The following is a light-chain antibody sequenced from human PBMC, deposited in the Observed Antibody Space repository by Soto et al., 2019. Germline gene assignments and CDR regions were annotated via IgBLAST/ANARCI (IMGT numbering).Light chain of an antibody. V-gene: IGKV1-39*01. J-gene: IGKJ1*01. CDR2: STS. Sequence: QMTQSPPSLSASVGDRVTITCRASQGIRSFLNWYQQKLGKAPKLLIYSTSHLQSGVPSRFSGSGSGTDFTLTISSLQPEDFATYYCQQSYNSPQTFGQGTKVEI. CDR1: QGIRSF. CDR3: QQSYNSPQT.